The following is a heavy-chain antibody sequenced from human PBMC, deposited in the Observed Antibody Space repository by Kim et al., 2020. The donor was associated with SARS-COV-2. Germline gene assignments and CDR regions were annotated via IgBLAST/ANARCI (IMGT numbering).Heavy chain of an antibody. CDR1: GFTSSSFA. J-gene: IGHJ6*02. Sequence: GGSLRLSCEVSGFTSSSFALIWVRQAPGKGLEWVSAISGGAGSAYYADSVKGRFTISRDNSKNTLYLQMDSLRAEDTAVYYCAKGGEGGNPADYYAMDVWGQGTTVTVSS. V-gene: IGHV3-23*01. D-gene: IGHD2-15*01. CDR3: AKGGEGGNPADYYAMDV. CDR2: ISGGAGSA.